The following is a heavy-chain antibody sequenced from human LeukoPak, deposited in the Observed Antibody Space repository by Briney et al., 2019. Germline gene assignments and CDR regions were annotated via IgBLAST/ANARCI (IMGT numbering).Heavy chain of an antibody. D-gene: IGHD2-2*01. CDR1: GFTFSSYA. V-gene: IGHV3-23*01. J-gene: IGHJ3*02. CDR2: ISGSGGST. CDR3: AKDLSWGDCSSTSCYLDAFDI. Sequence: PGGSLRLSCAASGFTFSSYAMSWVRQAPGKGLEWVSAISGSGGSTYYADSVKGRFTISRDNSKNTLYLQMNSLRAEDTAVYYCAKDLSWGDCSSTSCYLDAFDIWGQGTMVTVSS.